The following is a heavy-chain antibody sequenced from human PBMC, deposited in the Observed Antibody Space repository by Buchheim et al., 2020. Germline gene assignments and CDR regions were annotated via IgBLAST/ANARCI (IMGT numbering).Heavy chain of an antibody. CDR2: SGHRANSYTA. Sequence: EVQLVDSGGGLVQPGGSLRLSCAVSGLTSSDHYMAWVRQAPGKGLEWVGRSGHRANSYTAEYAASVKGRFTIQRDASKNYLFLQMNSLKTEDTALYYCTRGHSTTSIYAFDIWGQVA. J-gene: IGHJ3*02. D-gene: IGHD6-6*01. CDR1: GLTSSDHY. V-gene: IGHV3-72*01. CDR3: TRGHSTTSIYAFDI.